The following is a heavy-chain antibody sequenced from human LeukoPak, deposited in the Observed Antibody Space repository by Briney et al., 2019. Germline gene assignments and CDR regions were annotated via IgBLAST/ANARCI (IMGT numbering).Heavy chain of an antibody. CDR1: GFTFSYYG. J-gene: IGHJ6*03. D-gene: IGHD6-19*01. V-gene: IGHV3-21*01. Sequence: PGGSLRLSCAASGFTFSYYGMNWVRQAPGKGLEWVSSTSSSSTYIYYGDSVKGRFTISRDNAKNSLYLQMNSLRAEDTAVYYGAKSSGWNYYYYYMDVWGKGTTVIASS. CDR2: TSSSSTYI. CDR3: AKSSGWNYYYYYMDV.